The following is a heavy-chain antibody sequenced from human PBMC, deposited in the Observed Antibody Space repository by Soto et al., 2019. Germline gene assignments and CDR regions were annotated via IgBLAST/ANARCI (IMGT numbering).Heavy chain of an antibody. J-gene: IGHJ5*02. V-gene: IGHV1-2*04. CDR3: ARSRILPGYYDPAFDP. Sequence: QVQLVQSGAEVKKPGASVKVSCKASGYTFTGYYMHWVRQAPGQGLEWMGWINPNSGGTNYEQKFQGWVTMTRETSIRTAYMELRKLRSDDTAVYYCARSRILPGYYDPAFDPWGQGTLVTVSS. D-gene: IGHD3-9*01. CDR2: INPNSGGT. CDR1: GYTFTGYY.